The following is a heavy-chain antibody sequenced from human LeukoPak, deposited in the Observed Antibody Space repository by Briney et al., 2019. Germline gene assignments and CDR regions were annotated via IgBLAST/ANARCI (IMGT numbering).Heavy chain of an antibody. D-gene: IGHD3-22*01. CDR2: ISGSGGST. V-gene: IGHV3-23*01. J-gene: IGHJ4*02. CDR3: AKEHSPQNYYDSSGYYYGDFDY. Sequence: GGSLRLSCAASGFTFSSYAMSWVRQAPGKGLEWVSAISGSGGSTYYADSVKGRFTISRDNSKNTLYLQMNSLRAEDTAVYYCAKEHSPQNYYDSSGYYYGDFDYWGQGTLVTVSS. CDR1: GFTFSSYA.